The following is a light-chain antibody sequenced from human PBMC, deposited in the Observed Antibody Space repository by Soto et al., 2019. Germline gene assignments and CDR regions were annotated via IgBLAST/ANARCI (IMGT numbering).Light chain of an antibody. CDR2: GNS. Sequence: QSVLTQPPSVSGAPGQRVTISCTAGSSNIGAGYDVHWYQQLPGTAPKLLIYGNSNRPSGVPDRFSGSKSGTSASLAITGLQAEDEADYYCQSYDSSLSGSVFGGGTKLTVL. CDR1: SSNIGAGYD. CDR3: QSYDSSLSGSV. J-gene: IGLJ3*02. V-gene: IGLV1-40*01.